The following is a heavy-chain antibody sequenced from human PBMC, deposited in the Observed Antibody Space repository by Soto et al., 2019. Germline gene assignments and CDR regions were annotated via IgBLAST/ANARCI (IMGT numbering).Heavy chain of an antibody. CDR2: IVVGSGNT. V-gene: IGHV1-58*02. CDR3: AVDHQYFDFWSGYHSNLHAF. J-gene: IGHJ4*02. Sequence: SVKVSCKGSGFTFTSSAMQLVRQARGQRLEWIGWIVVGSGNTNYAQKFQERVTITRDMSTSTAYMELSSLRSEDTAVYYCAVDHQYFDFWSGYHSNLHAFCGQGSLVTVSS. CDR1: GFTFTSSA. D-gene: IGHD3-3*01.